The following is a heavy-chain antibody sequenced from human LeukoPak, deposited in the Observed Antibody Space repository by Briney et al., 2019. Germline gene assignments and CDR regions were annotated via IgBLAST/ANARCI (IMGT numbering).Heavy chain of an antibody. D-gene: IGHD3-22*01. J-gene: IGHJ3*02. CDR1: GGSISSSSYY. Sequence: SETLSLTCTVSGGSISSSSYYWGWIRQPPGKGLEWIGSIYYSGSTYYNPSLKSRVTISVDTSKNQFSLKLSSVTAADTAVYYCARDLSAYYYDSSGYGSGAFDIWGQGTMVTVSS. V-gene: IGHV4-39*07. CDR3: ARDLSAYYYDSSGYGSGAFDI. CDR2: IYYSGST.